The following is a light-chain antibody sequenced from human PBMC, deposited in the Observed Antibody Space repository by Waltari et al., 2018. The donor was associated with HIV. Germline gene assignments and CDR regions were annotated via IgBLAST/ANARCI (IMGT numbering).Light chain of an antibody. J-gene: IGLJ3*02. CDR3: SSYTSSSTLAWV. CDR1: SSDVGGYNY. Sequence: QSALTQPASVSGSPGQSITISCTGTSSDVGGYNYVSWYQQHPGKAPKLMIYDVSNLPSGVSNRFSGSKSGNTASLTISGLQAEDEADYYCSSYTSSSTLAWVFGGGTKLTVL. V-gene: IGLV2-14*01. CDR2: DVS.